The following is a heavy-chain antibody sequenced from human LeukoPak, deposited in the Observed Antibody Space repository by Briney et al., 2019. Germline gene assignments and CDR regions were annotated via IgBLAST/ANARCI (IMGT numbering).Heavy chain of an antibody. V-gene: IGHV3-7*03. J-gene: IGHJ4*02. Sequence: GGSLRLSCAASGFTFSSYWMSWVRLAPGKGLEWVANIKQDGSEKYYVDSVKGRFTISRDNAKNSLYLQMNSLRAEDTAVYYCARDDYGDYDCFDYWGQGTLVTVSS. CDR2: IKQDGSEK. CDR3: ARDDYGDYDCFDY. D-gene: IGHD4-17*01. CDR1: GFTFSSYW.